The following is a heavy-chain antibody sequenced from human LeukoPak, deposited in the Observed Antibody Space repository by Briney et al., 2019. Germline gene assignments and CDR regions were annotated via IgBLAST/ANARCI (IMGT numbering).Heavy chain of an antibody. Sequence: SETLSLTCTVSGGSISSSNDYWGWIRQSPGKGLEWIGSIHYSGSTYYNPSLQSRVTISIDTSKNQFSLKLRFVTAADTAVYYCARVRCSGGSCPYYYYYYYMDVWGKGTTVTVSS. D-gene: IGHD2-15*01. J-gene: IGHJ6*03. CDR3: ARVRCSGGSCPYYYYYYYMDV. CDR1: GGSISSSNDY. CDR2: IHYSGST. V-gene: IGHV4-39*07.